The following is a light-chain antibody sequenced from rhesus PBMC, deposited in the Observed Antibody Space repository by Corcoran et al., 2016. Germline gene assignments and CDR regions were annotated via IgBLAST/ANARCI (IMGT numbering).Light chain of an antibody. V-gene: IGKV2-65*01. J-gene: IGKJ2*01. CDR2: QVS. CDR3: GQGTNVPYS. Sequence: DVVMTQSPLSLPITPGQPASISCRSSQSLVHSNGNTYLSWYQQKPGQPPRRLIYQVSSRDSGVPDRFSGSGAGTDFTLQINRVEAEDVGVYYCGQGTNVPYSFGQGTKVEIK. CDR1: QSLVHSNGNTY.